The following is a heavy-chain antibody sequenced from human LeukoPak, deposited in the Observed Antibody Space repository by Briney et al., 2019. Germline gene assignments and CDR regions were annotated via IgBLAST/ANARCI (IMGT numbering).Heavy chain of an antibody. J-gene: IGHJ5*02. CDR3: ARRDPFWNWFDP. Sequence: PSETLSLTCAVYGGSFSGYYWSWIRQPPGKGLEWIGEINHSGSTNYNPSLKSRVTISVDTSKNQFSLKLSSVTAADTAVYYCARRDPFWNWFDPWGQGTLVTVSS. CDR2: INHSGST. V-gene: IGHV4-34*01. D-gene: IGHD3-3*01. CDR1: GGSFSGYY.